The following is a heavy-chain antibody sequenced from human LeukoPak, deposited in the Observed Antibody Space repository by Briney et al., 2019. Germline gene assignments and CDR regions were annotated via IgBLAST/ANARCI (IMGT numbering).Heavy chain of an antibody. Sequence: SGGSLRLSCAASGFTFSSYAMHWVRQAPGKGLEWVAVISYDGSNKYYADSVKGRFTISRDNSKNTLYLQMNSLRAEDTAVYYCARVRGRYYDSSGYYSKTGNYFDYWGQGTVVTVSS. CDR1: GFTFSSYA. D-gene: IGHD3-22*01. CDR2: ISYDGSNK. J-gene: IGHJ4*02. CDR3: ARVRGRYYDSSGYYSKTGNYFDY. V-gene: IGHV3-30*04.